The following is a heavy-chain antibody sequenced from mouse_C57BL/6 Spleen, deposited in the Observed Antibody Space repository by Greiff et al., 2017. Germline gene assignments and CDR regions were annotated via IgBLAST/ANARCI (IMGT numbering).Heavy chain of an antibody. D-gene: IGHD2-3*01. CDR3: ARVVGGGDGYYPPMDY. J-gene: IGHJ4*01. CDR1: GYTFTSYG. CDR2: IYPRSGNT. V-gene: IGHV1-81*01. Sequence: QVQLQQSGAELARPGASVKLSCKASGYTFTSYGISWVKQRTGQGLEWIGEIYPRSGNTYYNEKFKGKATLTADKSSSTAYMELRSLTSGDSAVYFGARVVGGGDGYYPPMDYWGQGTSVTVSS.